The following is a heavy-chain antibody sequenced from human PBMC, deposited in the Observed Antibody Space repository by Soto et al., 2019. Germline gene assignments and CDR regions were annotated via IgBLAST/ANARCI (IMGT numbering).Heavy chain of an antibody. CDR2: ISAYNGNT. CDR3: ARARDHIVVVVAALDGWFDP. Sequence: ASVKVSCKASGYTFTSYGISWVRQAPGQGLEWMGWISAYNGNTNYAQKLQGRVTMTTDTSTSTAYMELRSLRSDDTAVYYCARARDHIVVVVAALDGWFDPWGQGTLVTVSS. J-gene: IGHJ5*02. CDR1: GYTFTSYG. V-gene: IGHV1-18*01. D-gene: IGHD2-15*01.